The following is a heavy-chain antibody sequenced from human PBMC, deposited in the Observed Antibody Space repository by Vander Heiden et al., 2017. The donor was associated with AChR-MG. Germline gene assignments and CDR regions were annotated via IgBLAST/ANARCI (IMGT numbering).Heavy chain of an antibody. CDR1: GFTFSSYG. J-gene: IGHJ6*02. CDR3: AKDLIASSSYGRSYYYYGMDV. D-gene: IGHD5-18*01. CDR2: IRYDGSNK. V-gene: IGHV3-30*02. Sequence: QVQLVESGGGVVQPGGSLRLSCAASGFTFSSYGMHWVRQAPGKGLEWVAFIRYDGSNKYYADSVKGRFTISRDNSKNTLYLQMNSLRAEDTAVYYCAKDLIASSSYGRSYYYYGMDVWGQGTTVTVSS.